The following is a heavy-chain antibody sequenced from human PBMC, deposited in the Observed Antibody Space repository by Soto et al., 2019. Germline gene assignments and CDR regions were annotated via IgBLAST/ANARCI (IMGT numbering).Heavy chain of an antibody. CDR1: GGSISSGGYF. Sequence: PSETLSLTCTVSGGSISSGGYFWSWIRQPPGKGLEWIGNIFYSGTTYYTPSLKSRVTISVDTSKNQFSLKLSSVTAADTAVYFCARGVLYWGQGTLVTVSS. J-gene: IGHJ4*02. CDR3: ARGVLY. CDR2: IFYSGTT. V-gene: IGHV4-31*03. D-gene: IGHD1-1*01.